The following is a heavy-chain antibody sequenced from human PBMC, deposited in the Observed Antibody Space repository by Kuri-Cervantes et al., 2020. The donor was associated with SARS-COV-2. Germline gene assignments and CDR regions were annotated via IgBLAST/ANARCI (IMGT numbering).Heavy chain of an antibody. Sequence: GGSLRLSCAASGFTFSSYWMHWVRQAPGKGLVWVSRINSDGSSTSYADSVKGRFTISRDNAKNTLYLQMNSLRAEDTAVYYCARWQRGSSWYSVFDHWGQGTLVTVSS. CDR3: ARWQRGSSWYSVFDH. CDR2: INSDGSST. D-gene: IGHD6-13*01. V-gene: IGHV3-74*01. J-gene: IGHJ4*02. CDR1: GFTFSSYW.